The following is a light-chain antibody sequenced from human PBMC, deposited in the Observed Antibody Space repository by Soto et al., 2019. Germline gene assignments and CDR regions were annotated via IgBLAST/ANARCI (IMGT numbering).Light chain of an antibody. Sequence: DVVMTQSPLSLPVTLGQPASISCRSSQSLVYSDGNTYLSWFQQRPGQSPRRLIYKVSNRDSGVLARFISRAPGTDITLKSSRVEAKYVGVYYCMPVTRCPQTLGQGNKVE. CDR2: KVS. V-gene: IGKV2-30*01. J-gene: IGKJ1*01. CDR3: MPVTRCPQT. CDR1: QSLVYSDGNTY.